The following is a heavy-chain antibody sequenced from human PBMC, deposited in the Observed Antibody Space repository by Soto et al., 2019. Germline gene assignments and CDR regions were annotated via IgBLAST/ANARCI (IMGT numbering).Heavy chain of an antibody. J-gene: IGHJ1*01. CDR2: IYHSGST. Sequence: SETLSLTCAVYGGTFSGYYCSWIRQHPGKSLEWIGEIYHSGSTNYNPSLKSRVTISVDTSKNQFSLKLSSVTAADTAVYYCARGYPRVVYFQHWGQGTLVTVSS. CDR1: GGTFSGYY. CDR3: ARGYPRVVYFQH. D-gene: IGHD3-10*01. V-gene: IGHV4-34*01.